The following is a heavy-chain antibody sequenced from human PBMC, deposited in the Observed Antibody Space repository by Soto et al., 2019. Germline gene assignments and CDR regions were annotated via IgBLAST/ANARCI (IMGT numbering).Heavy chain of an antibody. CDR2: IYWDDDK. J-gene: IGHJ4*02. CDR3: AHLSGAASGTRYYFDY. Sequence: QITLTESGPTLVKPTQTLTLTCTFSGFSFSTSAVGVGWIRQPPGKALEWLALIYWDDDKRYSPFLKSRLTFTKDTSTNQVVLTMTNMDPVDTGTYYCAHLSGAASGTRYYFDYWGQGTLVTVSS. V-gene: IGHV2-5*02. D-gene: IGHD6-13*01. CDR1: GFSFSTSAVG.